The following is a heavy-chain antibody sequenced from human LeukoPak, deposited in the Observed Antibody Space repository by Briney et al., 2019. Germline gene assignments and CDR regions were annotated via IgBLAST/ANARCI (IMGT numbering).Heavy chain of an antibody. CDR1: GFTFSSYA. CDR3: AKSSWFGESTRGDWFDP. Sequence: GGSLRLSCAASGFTFSSYAMSWVRQAPGKGLEWVSAISGSGGSTYYADSVKGRFTISRDNSKNTLYLQMNSLRAEDTALYYCAKSSWFGESTRGDWFDPWGQGTLVTVSS. D-gene: IGHD3-10*01. CDR2: ISGSGGST. V-gene: IGHV3-23*01. J-gene: IGHJ5*02.